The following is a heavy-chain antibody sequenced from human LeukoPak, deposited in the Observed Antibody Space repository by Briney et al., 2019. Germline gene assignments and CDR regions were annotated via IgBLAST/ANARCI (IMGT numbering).Heavy chain of an antibody. CDR1: GFTFSSYS. Sequence: GGSLRLSCAASGFTFSSYSMNWVRQAPGKGLEWVSSISSSSSYIYYADSVKGRFTISRDNAKNSLYLQMNSLRAEDTAVYYCARAHKDYPSLYYYMDVWGKGTTVTVSS. CDR3: ARAHKDYPSLYYYMDV. J-gene: IGHJ6*03. D-gene: IGHD4/OR15-4a*01. V-gene: IGHV3-21*01. CDR2: ISSSSSYI.